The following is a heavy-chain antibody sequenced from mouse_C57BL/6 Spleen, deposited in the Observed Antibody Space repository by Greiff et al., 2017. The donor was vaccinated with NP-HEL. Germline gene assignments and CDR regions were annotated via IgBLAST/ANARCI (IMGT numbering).Heavy chain of an antibody. Sequence: VQLQQSGPELVKPGASVKISCKASGYSFTGYYMNWVKQSPEKSLEWIGEINPSTGGTTYNQKFKAKATLTVDKSSSTAYMQLKSLTSEDSAVYYCASRTYDYDGFAYWGQGTLVTVSA. D-gene: IGHD2-4*01. J-gene: IGHJ3*01. V-gene: IGHV1-42*01. CDR2: INPSTGGT. CDR1: GYSFTGYY. CDR3: ASRTYDYDGFAY.